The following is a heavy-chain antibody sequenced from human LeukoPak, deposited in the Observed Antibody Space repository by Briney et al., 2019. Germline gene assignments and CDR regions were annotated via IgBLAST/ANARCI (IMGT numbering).Heavy chain of an antibody. J-gene: IGHJ4*02. D-gene: IGHD3-22*01. Sequence: KPSETLSLTCTVSGGSISSGDYYWSWIRQPPGKGLEWIGYIYYSGSTYYNPSLKSRVTISVDTSKNQFSLKLSSVTAADTAVYYCARKITYYYDSSGANFDYWGQGTLVTVSS. CDR3: ARKITYYYDSSGANFDY. CDR2: IYYSGST. CDR1: GGSISSGDYY. V-gene: IGHV4-30-4*08.